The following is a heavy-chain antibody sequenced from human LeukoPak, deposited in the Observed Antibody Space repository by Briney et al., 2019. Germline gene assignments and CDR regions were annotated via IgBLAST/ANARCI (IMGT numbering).Heavy chain of an antibody. CDR1: GFTFSSYW. J-gene: IGHJ4*02. D-gene: IGHD6-13*01. CDR2: IKQDGSEK. Sequence: GGSLRLSCAASGFTFSSYWMSWVRQAPGKGLEWVANIKQDGSEKYYVDPVKGRFTISRDNAKNSLYLQMNSLRAEDTAVYYCASDTLIAAAARDYWGQGTLVTVSS. CDR3: ASDTLIAAAARDY. V-gene: IGHV3-7*01.